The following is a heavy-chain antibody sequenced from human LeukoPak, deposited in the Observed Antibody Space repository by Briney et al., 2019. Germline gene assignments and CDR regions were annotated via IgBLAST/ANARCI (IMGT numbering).Heavy chain of an antibody. V-gene: IGHV4-30-4*08. CDR1: GDSISSGDYY. Sequence: SQTLSLTCTVSGDSISSGDYYWSWIRQPPGKGLEWIGYIYYSGSTYYNPSLKSRVTISVDTSKNQFSLKLSSVTAADTAVYYCARGGGYCSSTSCYPYYFDYWGQGTLVTVSS. D-gene: IGHD2-2*01. J-gene: IGHJ4*02. CDR2: IYYSGST. CDR3: ARGGGYCSSTSCYPYYFDY.